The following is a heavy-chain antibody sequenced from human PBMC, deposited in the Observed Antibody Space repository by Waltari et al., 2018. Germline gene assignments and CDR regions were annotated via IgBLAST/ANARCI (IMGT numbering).Heavy chain of an antibody. CDR2: ISSSSSTI. Sequence: EVQLVESGGGLVQPGGSLRLSCAASGFTFSSYSMNWVRQAPGKGLEWVSYISSSSSTIDYADSVKGRFTISRDNAKNSLYLQMNSLRAEDTAVYYCARDYGDPSDCTGGVCHLDYWGQGTLVTVSS. CDR1: GFTFSSYS. V-gene: IGHV3-48*01. D-gene: IGHD2-8*02. J-gene: IGHJ4*02. CDR3: ARDYGDPSDCTGGVCHLDY.